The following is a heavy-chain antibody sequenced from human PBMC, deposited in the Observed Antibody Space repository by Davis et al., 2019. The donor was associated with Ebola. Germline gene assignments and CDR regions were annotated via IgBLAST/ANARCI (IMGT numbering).Heavy chain of an antibody. J-gene: IGHJ4*02. CDR1: GYTFTSYD. CDR2: IIPILGIA. D-gene: IGHD6-13*01. CDR3: ARGRVWYSSSWRFDY. Sequence: SVKVSCKASGYTFTSYDINWVRQATGQGLEWMGRIIPILGIANYAQKFQGRVTITADKSTSTAYMELSSLRSEDTAVYYCARGRVWYSSSWRFDYWGQGTLVTVSS. V-gene: IGHV1-69*04.